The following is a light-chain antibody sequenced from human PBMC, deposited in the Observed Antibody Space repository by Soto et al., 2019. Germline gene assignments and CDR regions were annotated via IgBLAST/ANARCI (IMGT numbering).Light chain of an antibody. CDR1: QSISSS. CDR2: GVS. V-gene: IGKV1-39*01. CDR3: QQSYTAPSIT. Sequence: DVQMTQSPSSLSASVGEKVTSACRSSQSISSSLNWYQQKSGKAPNLLIYGVSRLQGGVPSRFSGSGSGTDFTLSISSLQPEDFATYYCQQSYTAPSITFGQGTRLAIK. J-gene: IGKJ5*01.